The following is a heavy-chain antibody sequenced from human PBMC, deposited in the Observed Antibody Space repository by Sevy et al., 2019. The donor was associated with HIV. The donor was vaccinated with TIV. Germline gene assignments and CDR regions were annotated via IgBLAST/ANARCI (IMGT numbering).Heavy chain of an antibody. CDR3: ASAYYSGSGRHFDY. CDR2: IYYSGST. CDR1: GGSISSSSYY. Sequence: SETLSLTCTVSGGSISSSSYYWGWIRQPPGKGLEWIGSIYYSGSTYYNPSLKSRVTISVDTSKNQFSLKLSSVTAADTAVYYCASAYYSGSGRHFDYWGQGTLVTVSS. J-gene: IGHJ4*02. D-gene: IGHD3-10*01. V-gene: IGHV4-39*01.